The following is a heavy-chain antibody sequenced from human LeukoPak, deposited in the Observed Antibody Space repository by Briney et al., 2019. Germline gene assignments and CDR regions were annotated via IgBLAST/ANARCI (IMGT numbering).Heavy chain of an antibody. CDR3: ARYSSLGADAFDI. CDR1: GFTFDDYA. V-gene: IGHV3-30*03. D-gene: IGHD3-22*01. CDR2: ISYDGSNK. Sequence: GRSLRLSCAASGFTFDDYAMHWVRQAPGKGLEWVAVISYDGSNKYYADSVKGRFTISRDNSKNTLYLQMNSLRAEDTAVYYCARYSSLGADAFDIWGQGTMVTVSS. J-gene: IGHJ3*02.